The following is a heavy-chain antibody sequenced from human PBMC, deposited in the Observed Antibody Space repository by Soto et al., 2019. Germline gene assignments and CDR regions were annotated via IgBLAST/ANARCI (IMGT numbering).Heavy chain of an antibody. D-gene: IGHD6-6*01. V-gene: IGHV3-43*01. J-gene: IGHJ6*02. CDR1: GFTFDDYT. CDR2: ISWDGGST. Sequence: GGSLRLSCAASGFTFDDYTMHWVRQAPGKGLEWVSLISWDGGSTYYADSVKGRFTISRDNSKNSLYLQMNSLRTEDTALYYCAKDMGSSSPHAASYYYYYGMDVWGQGTTVTVSS. CDR3: AKDMGSSSPHAASYYYYYGMDV.